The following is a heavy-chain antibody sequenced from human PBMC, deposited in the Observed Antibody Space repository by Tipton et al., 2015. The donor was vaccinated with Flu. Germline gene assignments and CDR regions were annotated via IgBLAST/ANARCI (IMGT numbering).Heavy chain of an antibody. CDR1: GFTFSSYN. D-gene: IGHD3-3*01. CDR3: AREEYDFGCCCPQRDGCGG. Sequence: SLRLSCAASGFTFSSYNMNWVRQAPGKGLEWVSSISSSSSYIYYADSVKGRFTISRDNAKNSLYLQMNSLRAEDTAVYYCAREEYDFGCCCPQRDGCGGRGLGTLVPGSS. CDR2: ISSSSSYI. J-gene: IGHJ4*02. V-gene: IGHV3-21*01.